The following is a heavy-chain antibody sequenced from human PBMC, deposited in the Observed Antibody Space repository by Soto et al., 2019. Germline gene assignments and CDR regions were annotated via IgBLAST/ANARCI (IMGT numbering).Heavy chain of an antibody. CDR1: GYSFTSHW. Sequence: PGESLKISCQVSGYSFTSHWIGWVRQIPGKGLEWMGTIYPGDSDTKYSPSFRGQVTISVDKSLSTAYLQWSSMKASDTAIYYCARYSGSFWHYFDYWGQGTLVTVS. D-gene: IGHD1-26*01. CDR2: IYPGDSDT. V-gene: IGHV5-51*01. J-gene: IGHJ4*02. CDR3: ARYSGSFWHYFDY.